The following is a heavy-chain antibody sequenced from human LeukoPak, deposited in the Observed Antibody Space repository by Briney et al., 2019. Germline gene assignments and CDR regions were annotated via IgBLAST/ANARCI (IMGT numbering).Heavy chain of an antibody. J-gene: IGHJ4*02. Sequence: GGSLRLSCGASGFTFSNYGMLWVRQAPGKGLEWVSYISSSSSSTIYYADSVKGRFTISRDNAKNSLYLQMNSLRAEDTAVYYCARDITVTTLFDYWGQGTLVTVSS. CDR3: ARDITVTTLFDY. CDR2: ISSSSSSTI. V-gene: IGHV3-48*01. CDR1: GFTFSNYG. D-gene: IGHD4-11*01.